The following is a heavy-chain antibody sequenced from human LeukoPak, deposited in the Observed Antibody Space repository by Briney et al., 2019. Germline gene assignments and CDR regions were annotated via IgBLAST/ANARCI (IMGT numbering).Heavy chain of an antibody. CDR3: ARRSRKNYYYYMDV. CDR1: GFTFSSYS. J-gene: IGHJ6*03. V-gene: IGHV3-21*01. CDR2: ISSSSSYI. Sequence: GGSLRLSCAASGFTFSSYSMNWVRQAPGKGLEWVSSISSSSSYIYYADSVKGRFTISRDNAKNSLYLQMNSLRAEDTAVYYCARRSRKNYYYYMDVWGKGTTVTISS.